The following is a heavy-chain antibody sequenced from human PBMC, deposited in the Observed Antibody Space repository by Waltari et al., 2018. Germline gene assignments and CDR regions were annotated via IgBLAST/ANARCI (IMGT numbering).Heavy chain of an antibody. Sequence: QVQLMESGGGVVQPGRSLRLSCAASGFTFSSYGMHWVRQAPGKGLEWVTVISNDGNYDYYADSVKGRFTSSRDNSKNTLYLQMNSLRAEDTAVYYCARPYGDYARGGFDYWGQGTLVTVSS. CDR3: ARPYGDYARGGFDY. J-gene: IGHJ4*02. V-gene: IGHV3-30*03. CDR2: ISNDGNYD. CDR1: GFTFSSYG. D-gene: IGHD4-17*01.